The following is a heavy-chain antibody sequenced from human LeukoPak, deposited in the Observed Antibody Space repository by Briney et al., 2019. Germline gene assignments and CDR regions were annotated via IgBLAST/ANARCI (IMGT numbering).Heavy chain of an antibody. Sequence: NASQTLSLTCTVSGGSISSYYWSWIRQPPGKGLEWIGYIYYSGSTNYNPSLKSRVTISVDTSKNQFSLKLSSVTAADTAVYYCARVGAGGSSPLPYYYGMDVWGQGTTVTVSS. D-gene: IGHD6-6*01. V-gene: IGHV4-59*01. CDR1: GGSISSYY. J-gene: IGHJ6*02. CDR3: ARVGAGGSSPLPYYYGMDV. CDR2: IYYSGST.